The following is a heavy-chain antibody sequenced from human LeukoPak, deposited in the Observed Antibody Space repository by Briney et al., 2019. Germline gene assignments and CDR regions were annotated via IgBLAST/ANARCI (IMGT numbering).Heavy chain of an antibody. Sequence: SETLSLTCAVTGGSVSNGGYSWSWIRQLPGKGLEWIGIHYQTGNTFYSPSLKSRVTISADRSKNHISLKLTSVTAADTAVYYCARITHVSDSGGNYFAACFQEWGEGALVSVSS. CDR2: HYQTGNT. D-gene: IGHD3-22*01. J-gene: IGHJ1*01. V-gene: IGHV4-30-2*01. CDR3: ARITHVSDSGGNYFAACFQE. CDR1: GGSVSNGGYS.